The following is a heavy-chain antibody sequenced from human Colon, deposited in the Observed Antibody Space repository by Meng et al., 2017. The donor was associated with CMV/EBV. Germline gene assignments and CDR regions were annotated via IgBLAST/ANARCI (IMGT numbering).Heavy chain of an antibody. J-gene: IGHJ4*02. V-gene: IGHV3-11*04. Sequence: GESLKISCAASGFTFSDYYMNWIRQAPGKGLEWVSYISSSGSTIYYADSVKGRFTISRDNAKNSLYLQMNSLRDEDTAVYYSARAGRAAAAGTRLVDYWGQGTLVTVSS. CDR3: ARAGRAAAAGTRLVDY. CDR2: ISSSGSTI. CDR1: GFTFSDYY. D-gene: IGHD6-13*01.